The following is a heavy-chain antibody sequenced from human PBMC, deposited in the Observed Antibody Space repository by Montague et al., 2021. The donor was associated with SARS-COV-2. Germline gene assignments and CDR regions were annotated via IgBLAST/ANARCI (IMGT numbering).Heavy chain of an antibody. CDR3: ARFRIWNHLYGMDV. Sequence: SEILSLTCSVSGRSFSTYYWTWIRQTPGKGLEWIGYVSHTWSTNYNSSLQSRVRMFVYSSKSQFSLELSSVTAADTAIYYCARFRIWNHLYGMDVWGQGTTVIVSS. CDR1: GRSFSTYY. V-gene: IGHV4-59*12. D-gene: IGHD2-15*01. CDR2: VSHTWST. J-gene: IGHJ6*02.